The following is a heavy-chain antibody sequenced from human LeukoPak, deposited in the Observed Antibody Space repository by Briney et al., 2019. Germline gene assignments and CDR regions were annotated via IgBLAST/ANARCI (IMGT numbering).Heavy chain of an antibody. CDR3: AKDYYYGSGSYYTRFDH. CDR1: GFTFSSYG. V-gene: IGHV3-30*02. J-gene: IGHJ4*02. D-gene: IGHD3-10*01. CDR2: IRYDGSNK. Sequence: GGSLRLSCAASGFTFSSYGMHWVRQAPGKGLEWVAFIRYDGSNKYYADSVKGRFTISRDNSKSTLYLQMNSLREEDTAIYYCAKDYYYGSGSYYTRFDHWGQGTLVTVSS.